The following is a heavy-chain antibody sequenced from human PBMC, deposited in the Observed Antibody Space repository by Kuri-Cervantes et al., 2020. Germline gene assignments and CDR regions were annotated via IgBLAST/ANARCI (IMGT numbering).Heavy chain of an antibody. CDR2: IYYSGSA. J-gene: IGHJ4*02. CDR3: ARPDYDSSGYYLLFDY. Sequence: LRLSCSVSDGSITSYYWSWIRQPPGKRLEWIGYIYYSGSAKYNPSLKSRVTISVDTSKNQFSLKLSSVTAADTAVYYCARPDYDSSGYYLLFDYWGQGTLVTVSS. CDR1: DGSITSYY. V-gene: IGHV4-59*08. D-gene: IGHD3-22*01.